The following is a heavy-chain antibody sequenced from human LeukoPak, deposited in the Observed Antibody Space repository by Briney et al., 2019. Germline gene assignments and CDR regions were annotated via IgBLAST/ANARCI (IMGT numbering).Heavy chain of an antibody. V-gene: IGHV3-74*01. J-gene: IGHJ3*01. D-gene: IGHD2/OR15-2a*01. CDR3: ARGGFSHAFDV. CDR1: GFTLSRYW. Sequence: PGGSLRLSCAASGFTLSRYWIHWVRQAPGKGLVWVSRINNDGSDTIYADSVKGRFAMSRDNAKNTVFLQMSGLRAEDTAVYYCARGGFSHAFDVWGQGTTVTVSS. CDR2: INNDGSDT.